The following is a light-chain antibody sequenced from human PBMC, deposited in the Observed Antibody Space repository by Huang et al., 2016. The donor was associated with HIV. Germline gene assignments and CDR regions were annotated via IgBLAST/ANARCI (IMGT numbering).Light chain of an antibody. V-gene: IGKV1-5*01. CDR3: QHDNNYPLT. CDR2: EAS. Sequence: DVQMTQSPSTLAASVGDSVTITCRASQSISKWLAWYQRKQGNAPKLLIYEASTLQSGVPSRFSGRRSGTEFTLAISALQPDDSATYYCQHDNNYPLTFGLGTKLEIK. J-gene: IGKJ2*01. CDR1: QSISKW.